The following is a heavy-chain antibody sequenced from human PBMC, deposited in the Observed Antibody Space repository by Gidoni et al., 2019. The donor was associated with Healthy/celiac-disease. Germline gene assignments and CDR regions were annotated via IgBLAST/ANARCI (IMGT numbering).Heavy chain of an antibody. J-gene: IGHJ6*02. CDR2: IYYSGST. V-gene: IGHV4-59*01. CDR1: GGSISSYY. Sequence: QVQLQESGPGLVKPSETLSLHCTVAGGSISSYYLSWIRQPPGKGLEWIGYIYYSGSTNYYPSLKSRVTISVDTSKNRFSLQLSSVTAAGTAVYYCARGCGESIYGMDVWGQGTTVTVSS. CDR3: ARGCGESIYGMDV. D-gene: IGHD3-10*01.